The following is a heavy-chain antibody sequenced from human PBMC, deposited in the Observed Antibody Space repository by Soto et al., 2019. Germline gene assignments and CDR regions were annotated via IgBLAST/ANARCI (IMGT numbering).Heavy chain of an antibody. V-gene: IGHV3-15*01. CDR3: TTDRRIAAAGGPSTYYYYGMDV. CDR1: GFTFSNAW. Sequence: SLRLSCAASGFTFSNAWMSWVRQAPGKGLEWVGRIKSKTDGGTTDYAAPVKGRFTISRDDSKNTLYLQMNSLKTEDTAVYYCTTDRRIAAAGGPSTYYYYGMDVWGQGTTVTVSS. CDR2: IKSKTDGGTT. D-gene: IGHD6-13*01. J-gene: IGHJ6*02.